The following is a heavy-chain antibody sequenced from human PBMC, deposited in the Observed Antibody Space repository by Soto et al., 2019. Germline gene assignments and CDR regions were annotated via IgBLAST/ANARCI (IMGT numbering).Heavy chain of an antibody. CDR3: ASKTGV. CDR1: GGSISSSSYY. CDR2: IYYSGST. J-gene: IGHJ6*02. V-gene: IGHV4-39*01. Sequence: PSETLSLTCTVSGGSISSSSYYWGWIRQPPGKGLEWIGIIYYSGSTYYNPSLKIRVTISVDTSKNQFSLKLSSVTAADTAVYYCASKTGVWGQGTTVTVSS.